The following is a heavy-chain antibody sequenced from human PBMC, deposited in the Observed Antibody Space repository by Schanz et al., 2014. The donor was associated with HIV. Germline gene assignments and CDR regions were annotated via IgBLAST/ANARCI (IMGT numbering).Heavy chain of an antibody. Sequence: VQLKQWGAGLLKPSETLSLTCAVYGGSFSGYFWNWIRQSPGKGLEWIAEINHVRSTNYNPSLKSRFIMSVDTAKTQFSLTLDSVTAADTATYYCARGRNPSTPSPLDSWGQGTLVIVSS. J-gene: IGHJ4*02. D-gene: IGHD2-15*01. V-gene: IGHV4-34*01. CDR2: INHVRST. CDR3: ARGRNPSTPSPLDS. CDR1: GGSFSGYF.